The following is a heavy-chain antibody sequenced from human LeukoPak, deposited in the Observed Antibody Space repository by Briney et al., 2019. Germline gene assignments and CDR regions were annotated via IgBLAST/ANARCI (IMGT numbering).Heavy chain of an antibody. Sequence: QSGGSLRLSCAASGFTFSSYAMSWVRQAPGKGLEWVSAISGSGGSTYYANSVKGRFTISRDNSKNTLYLQMNSLRAEDTAVYYCAKGEGGLHNPTAVCSTTTCYTEYFQHWGQGTLVTASS. CDR3: AKGEGGLHNPTAVCSTTTCYTEYFQH. CDR1: GFTFSSYA. CDR2: ISGSGGST. J-gene: IGHJ1*01. D-gene: IGHD2-2*02. V-gene: IGHV3-23*01.